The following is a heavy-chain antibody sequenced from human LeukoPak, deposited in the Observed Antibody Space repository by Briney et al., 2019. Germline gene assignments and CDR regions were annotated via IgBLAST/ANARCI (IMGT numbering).Heavy chain of an antibody. CDR2: VYPGDSDT. CDR1: GYSFTSYW. V-gene: IGHV5-51*01. J-gene: IGHJ3*02. CDR3: ARLLTANPSPDAFDI. Sequence: GESLKISCQGSGYSFTSYWIGWVRQMPGKGLEWMGIVYPGDSDTRYSPSFQGQVTISADKSISTAYLQWSSLKASDTAMYYCARLLTANPSPDAFDIWGQGTMVTVSS. D-gene: IGHD3-16*01.